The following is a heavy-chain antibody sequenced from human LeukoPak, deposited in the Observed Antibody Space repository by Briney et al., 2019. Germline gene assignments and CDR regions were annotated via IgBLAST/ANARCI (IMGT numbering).Heavy chain of an antibody. CDR2: ISAYNGNT. J-gene: IGHJ4*02. D-gene: IGHD3-16*02. Sequence: GASVKVSCNSSGYTFTSYDINWVRQATGQGLEWMGWISAYNGNTNYAQKLQGRVTMTTDTSTSTAYMELRSLRSDDTAVYYCARENYVWGSYRTYYFDYWGQGTLVTVSS. CDR3: ARENYVWGSYRTYYFDY. CDR1: GYTFTSYD. V-gene: IGHV1-18*01.